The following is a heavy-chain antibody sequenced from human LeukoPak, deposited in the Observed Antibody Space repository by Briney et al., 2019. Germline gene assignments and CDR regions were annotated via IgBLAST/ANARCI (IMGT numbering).Heavy chain of an antibody. J-gene: IGHJ4*02. CDR3: ARRLRGFDY. Sequence: SETLSLTCTVSGGSISYYYWSWTRQPPGKGLEWIGYIYYSGSTNYNPSLKSRVTISVDTSRNQFSLKLSSVTAADTAVYYCARRLRGFDYWGQGTLVTVSS. D-gene: IGHD4-17*01. CDR1: GGSISYYY. V-gene: IGHV4-59*01. CDR2: IYYSGST.